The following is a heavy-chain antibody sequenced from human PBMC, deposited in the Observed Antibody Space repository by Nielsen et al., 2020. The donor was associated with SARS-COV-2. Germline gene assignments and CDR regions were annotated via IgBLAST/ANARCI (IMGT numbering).Heavy chain of an antibody. Sequence: WIRQPPGKGLEWVANIKQDGSEKYYMDSVKGRFTISRNNAKNSLYLQMNSLRAEDTAVYYCARPRRPYYDFWSGTHFDYWGQGTLVTVSS. CDR3: ARPRRPYYDFWSGTHFDY. D-gene: IGHD3-3*01. J-gene: IGHJ4*02. V-gene: IGHV3-7*03. CDR2: IKQDGSEK.